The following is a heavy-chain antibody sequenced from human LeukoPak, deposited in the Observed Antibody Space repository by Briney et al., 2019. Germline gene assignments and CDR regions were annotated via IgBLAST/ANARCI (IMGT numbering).Heavy chain of an antibody. J-gene: IGHJ6*04. CDR2: INHSGST. V-gene: IGHV4-34*01. Sequence: PSETLSLTCAVYGGSFSGYYWSWIRQPPGKGLEWIGEINHSGSTNYNPSLKSRVTISVDTSKNQFSLKLSSVTAADTAVYYCARGRDIVVVPAEMDVWGKGTTVTISS. CDR1: GGSFSGYY. D-gene: IGHD2-2*01. CDR3: ARGRDIVVVPAEMDV.